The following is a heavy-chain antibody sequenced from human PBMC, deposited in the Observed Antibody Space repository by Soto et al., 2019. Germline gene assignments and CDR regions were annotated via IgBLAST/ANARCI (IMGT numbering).Heavy chain of an antibody. CDR3: ARDYSYACDY. J-gene: IGHJ4*02. V-gene: IGHV1-18*01. Sequence: GSSVKVSCKSSVYTFNTYGISCVRQDHDQGREWMGWISAYNGNTNYAQNLQCRVTMTTDRSTRTAYMELNSMRAEDTAVYYCARDYSYACDYWGQGPLVTVSS. D-gene: IGHD3-16*01. CDR2: ISAYNGNT. CDR1: VYTFNTYG.